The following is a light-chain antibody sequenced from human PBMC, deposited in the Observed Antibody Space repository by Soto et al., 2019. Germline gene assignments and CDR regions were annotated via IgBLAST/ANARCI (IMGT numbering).Light chain of an antibody. CDR1: SSDVGGYDF. CDR3: CSYAGSYILAV. J-gene: IGLJ3*02. V-gene: IGLV2-11*01. Sequence: QSVLTQPRSVSGSPGQSVTISCTGTSSDVGGYDFVSWYQQHPGKAPKLMIYDVTKRPSGVPDRFSGSKSGNSASLTTSGLQAEDEADYYCCSYAGSYILAVFGGGTKLTVL. CDR2: DVT.